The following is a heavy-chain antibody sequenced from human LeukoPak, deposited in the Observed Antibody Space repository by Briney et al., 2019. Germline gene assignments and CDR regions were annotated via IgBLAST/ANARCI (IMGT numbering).Heavy chain of an antibody. J-gene: IGHJ5*02. D-gene: IGHD3-10*01. CDR3: ASGYYGSGSYLTP. CDR2: MSGDGRST. CDR1: GFPFNSYW. V-gene: IGHV3-74*01. Sequence: GGSLRLSCAASGFPFNSYWMHGLRHAPGRGRVWVSRMSGDGRSTRYADSVEGRFTISRDNAKNTLYLQMARLRGEDTAVYYCASGYYGSGSYLTPWGQGTLVTVSS.